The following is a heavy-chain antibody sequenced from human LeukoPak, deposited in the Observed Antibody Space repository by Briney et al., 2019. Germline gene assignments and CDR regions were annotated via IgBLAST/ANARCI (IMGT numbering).Heavy chain of an antibody. Sequence: GGSLRLSCAASGFTVSSNYMSWVRQAPGKGLEWVSIIYSGGSTFYADSVKGRFTISRDNAKNSLYLQMNSLRAEDTAVYYCAELGITMIGGVWGKGTTVTISS. D-gene: IGHD3-10*02. CDR2: IYSGGST. CDR1: GFTVSSNY. V-gene: IGHV3-53*01. J-gene: IGHJ6*04. CDR3: AELGITMIGGV.